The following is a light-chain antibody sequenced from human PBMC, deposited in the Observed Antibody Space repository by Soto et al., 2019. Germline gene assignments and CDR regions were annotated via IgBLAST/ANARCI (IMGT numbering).Light chain of an antibody. V-gene: IGKV3-15*01. CDR1: QSVSDD. CDR2: GAS. Sequence: IVLTQSPAALSVSPGERVSLSCRASQSVSDDLAWYQQKPGKAPRLVIHGASTRATDFPARFSGSGSGTGFTLTISSLQSEDFGVYFCHQYNNWPQTFGGGTKVDIK. CDR3: HQYNNWPQT. J-gene: IGKJ4*01.